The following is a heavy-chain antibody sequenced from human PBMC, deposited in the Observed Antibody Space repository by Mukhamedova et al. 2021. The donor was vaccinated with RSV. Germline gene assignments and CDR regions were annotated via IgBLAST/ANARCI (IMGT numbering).Heavy chain of an antibody. V-gene: IGHV3-15*01. J-gene: IGHJ4*02. D-gene: IGHD3-3*01. Sequence: GTRDYAAPVNGRFTISRDDSKNTLYLQMNSLKTEDTAVYYCTTAPTYYDFWSGYFTGIEDYWGQVTLVTVSS. CDR3: TTAPTYYDFWSGYFTGIEDY. CDR2: GTR.